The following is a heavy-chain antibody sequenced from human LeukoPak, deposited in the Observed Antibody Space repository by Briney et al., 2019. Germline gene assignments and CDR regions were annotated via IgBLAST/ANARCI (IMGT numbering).Heavy chain of an antibody. J-gene: IGHJ4*02. Sequence: GGSLRLSCAASGFTFSSYSMNWVRQAPGKGLEWVSSISSSSIYKYFADSVKGRFTISRDGAKNSLSLQMNSLRAEDTAVYYCARGSARYLEYFDYWGQGTLVTVSS. CDR1: GFTFSSYS. CDR3: ARGSARYLEYFDY. CDR2: ISSSSIYK. V-gene: IGHV3-21*04. D-gene: IGHD1-1*01.